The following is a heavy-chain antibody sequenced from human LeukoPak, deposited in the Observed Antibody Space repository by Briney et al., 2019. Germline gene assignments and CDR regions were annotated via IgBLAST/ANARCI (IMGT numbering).Heavy chain of an antibody. J-gene: IGHJ5*02. D-gene: IGHD3-10*01. V-gene: IGHV4-30-2*01. Sequence: PSETLSHTCAVSGGSISSGGYSWSWIRQPPGKGLEWIGYIYHSGSTYYNPSLKSRVTISVDRSKNQFSLKLSSVTAADTAVYYCARVPSGNWFDPWGQGTLVTVSS. CDR2: IYHSGST. CDR1: GGSISSGGYS. CDR3: ARVPSGNWFDP.